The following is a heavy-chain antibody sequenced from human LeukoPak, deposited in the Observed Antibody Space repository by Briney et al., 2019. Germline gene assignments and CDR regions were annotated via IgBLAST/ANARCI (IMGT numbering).Heavy chain of an antibody. Sequence: GGSLLLSCAASGFTFSSYAMSWVRQAPGKGLEWVSAISGSGGSTYYADSVKGRFTISRDNSKNTLYLQMNSLRAEDTAVYYCAKDRGYSYGYFSPYFDYWGQGTLVTVSS. CDR3: AKDRGYSYGYFSPYFDY. CDR2: ISGSGGST. D-gene: IGHD5-18*01. CDR1: GFTFSSYA. J-gene: IGHJ4*02. V-gene: IGHV3-23*01.